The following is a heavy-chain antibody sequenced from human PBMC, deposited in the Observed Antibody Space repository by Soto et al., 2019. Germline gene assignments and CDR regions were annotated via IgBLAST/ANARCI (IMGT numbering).Heavy chain of an antibody. Sequence: GESLKISCAASGFTFSSYAMHWVRQAPGKGLEWVAVISYDGSNKYYAGSVKGRFTISRDNSKNTLYLQMNSLRAEDTAVYYCARDFNVVVVAATLYYYYGMDVWGQGTTVTVSS. J-gene: IGHJ6*02. CDR2: ISYDGSNK. D-gene: IGHD2-15*01. CDR1: GFTFSSYA. V-gene: IGHV3-30-3*01. CDR3: ARDFNVVVVAATLYYYYGMDV.